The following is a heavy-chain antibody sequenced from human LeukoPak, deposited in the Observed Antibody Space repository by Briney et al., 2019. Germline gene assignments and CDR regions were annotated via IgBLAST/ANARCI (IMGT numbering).Heavy chain of an antibody. J-gene: IGHJ4*02. D-gene: IGHD1-1*01. Sequence: PGGSLRLSCAASGFTVSSNYMSWVRQAPGKGLEWVSVIYSGGSTYYADSVKGRFTISRDNSKNTLYLQMNSLRAEDTAVYYCAKDPPERLDDYWGQGTLVTVSS. CDR2: IYSGGST. CDR3: AKDPPERLDDY. CDR1: GFTVSSNY. V-gene: IGHV3-53*01.